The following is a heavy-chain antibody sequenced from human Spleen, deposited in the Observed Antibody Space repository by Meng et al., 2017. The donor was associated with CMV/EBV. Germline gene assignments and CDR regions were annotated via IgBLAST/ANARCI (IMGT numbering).Heavy chain of an antibody. V-gene: IGHV4-59*01. Sequence: SETLSLTCTVSGGSISSYYWSWIRQPPGKGLEWIGYIYYSGSTNYNPSLKSRVTISVDTSKNQFSLKLSSVTAADRAVYYCARGIHVFDPWGQGTLVTVSS. CDR2: IYYSGST. J-gene: IGHJ5*02. CDR3: ARGIHVFDP. CDR1: GGSISSYY.